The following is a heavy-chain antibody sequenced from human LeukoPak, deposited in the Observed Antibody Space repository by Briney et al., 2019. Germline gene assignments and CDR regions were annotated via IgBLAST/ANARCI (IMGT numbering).Heavy chain of an antibody. J-gene: IGHJ3*02. D-gene: IGHD6-13*01. CDR2: INHSGST. CDR1: GGSFSGYY. V-gene: IGHV4-34*01. CDR3: ASFQQQDDAFDI. Sequence: SETLSLTCAVYGGSFSGYYWNWIRQPPGKGLEWIGEINHSGSTNYNPSLKSRVTISVDTSKNQFSLKLSSVTAADTAVYYCASFQQQDDAFDIWGQGTMVTVSS.